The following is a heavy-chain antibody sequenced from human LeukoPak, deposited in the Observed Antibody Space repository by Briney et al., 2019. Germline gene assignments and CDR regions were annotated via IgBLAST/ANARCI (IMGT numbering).Heavy chain of an antibody. V-gene: IGHV4-61*02. J-gene: IGHJ6*03. CDR1: GGSISSGSYF. CDR3: ARNPYSSGWYGYYYYYMDV. D-gene: IGHD6-19*01. CDR2: IYTSGST. Sequence: SQTLSLTCTVSGGSISSGSYFWSWIRQPAGKGLEWIGRIYTSGSTNYNPSLKSRVTISVDTSKNQFSLKLSSVTAADTAVYYCARNPYSSGWYGYYYYYMDVWGKGTTVTVSS.